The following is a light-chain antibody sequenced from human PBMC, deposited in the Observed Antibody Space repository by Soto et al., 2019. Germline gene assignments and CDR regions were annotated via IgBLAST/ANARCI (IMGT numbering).Light chain of an antibody. CDR1: QTVSSSY. J-gene: IGKJ1*01. Sequence: EIVLTQSPGTLSLSPGDRATLSCRASQTVSSSYLAWYQQKPGQAPRLLIYGASSRATGIPDRFSGSGSGTDFTLTISRLDPEDFAVYYCQQYGSSPWTFGQGTKVEIK. CDR3: QQYGSSPWT. CDR2: GAS. V-gene: IGKV3-20*01.